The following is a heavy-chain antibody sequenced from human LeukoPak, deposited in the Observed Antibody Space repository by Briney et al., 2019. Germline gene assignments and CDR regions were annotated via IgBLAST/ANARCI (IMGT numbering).Heavy chain of an antibody. Sequence: GGSLRLSCAASGFTFSDYYMSWIRQAPGRGLDCISYISSSGTYTKYADSVKGRFTISRDNAKNSLYLQMNSLRAEDTAVYYCAREGRSGSYLGRFDPWGQGTLVTVSS. CDR3: AREGRSGSYLGRFDP. CDR1: GFTFSDYY. J-gene: IGHJ5*02. CDR2: ISSSGTYT. V-gene: IGHV3-11*05. D-gene: IGHD1-26*01.